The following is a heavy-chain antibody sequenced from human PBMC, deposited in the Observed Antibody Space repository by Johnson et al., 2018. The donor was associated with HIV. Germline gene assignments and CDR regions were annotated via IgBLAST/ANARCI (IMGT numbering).Heavy chain of an antibody. Sequence: VQLVESGGGVVHPGRSLRVSCAASGFTFSDHAIHWVRQAPGKGLEWVSVIYSGGSTYYADSVKGRFTISRDNSKNTLYLQMNSLRAEDTAVYYCARDRGRQLKLGAFDIWGQGTMVTVSS. CDR3: ARDRGRQLKLGAFDI. CDR2: IYSGGST. J-gene: IGHJ3*02. D-gene: IGHD6-13*01. CDR1: GFTFSDHA. V-gene: IGHV3-66*02.